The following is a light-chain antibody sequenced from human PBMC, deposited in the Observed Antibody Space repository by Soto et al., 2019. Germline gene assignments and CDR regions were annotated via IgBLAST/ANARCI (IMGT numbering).Light chain of an antibody. CDR2: GAS. J-gene: IGKJ4*01. Sequence: EIVLTQSPGTLSLSQGESATLSCRASQSIFSSYLAWYQQKPGQAPRLLIYGASSRATGIPDRFSGDGSGTDFTLNISRLEPEDFAVYYCQQYSLSPLTFGGGTKVDIK. V-gene: IGKV3-20*01. CDR3: QQYSLSPLT. CDR1: QSIFSSY.